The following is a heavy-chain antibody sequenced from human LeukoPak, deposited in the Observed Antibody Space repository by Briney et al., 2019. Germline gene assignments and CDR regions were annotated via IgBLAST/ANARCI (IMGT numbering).Heavy chain of an antibody. CDR1: GGSISSSSYY. CDR2: IYYSGST. V-gene: IGHV4-39*07. Sequence: SETLSLTCTVSGGSISSSSYYWGWIRQPPGKGLEWIGSIYYSGSTYYNPSLKSRVTISVDTSKNQFSLKLSSVTAADTAVYYCARSYDFWSGYLPPWYYYGMDVWGQGTTVTVSS. J-gene: IGHJ6*02. CDR3: ARSYDFWSGYLPPWYYYGMDV. D-gene: IGHD3-3*01.